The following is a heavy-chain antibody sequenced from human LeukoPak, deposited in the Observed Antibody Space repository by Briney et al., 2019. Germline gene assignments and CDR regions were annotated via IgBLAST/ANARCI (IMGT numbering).Heavy chain of an antibody. CDR2: INTDGSVT. D-gene: IGHD4-23*01. J-gene: IGHJ4*02. V-gene: IGHV3-74*01. CDR3: ARGTMVAPGVDY. Sequence: PGGSLRLSCAGSGFTFISYWMHWVRQAPGKGLVWVSRINTDGSVTSYADSVKGRFTISRDNARNTLSSLRAEDTAVYYCARGTMVAPGVDYWGQGTLVT. CDR1: GFTFISYW.